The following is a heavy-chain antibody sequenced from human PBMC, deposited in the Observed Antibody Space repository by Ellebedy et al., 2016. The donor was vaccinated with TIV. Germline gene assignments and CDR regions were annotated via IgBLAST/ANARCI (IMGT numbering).Heavy chain of an antibody. CDR3: ARLRQSRDRSHWYFDL. CDR1: GGSFSSYY. V-gene: IGHV4-4*07. D-gene: IGHD1-14*01. CDR2: SFMGGST. J-gene: IGHJ2*01. Sequence: SETLSLTXTVPGGSFSSYYWSWIRQAAGKGLEWIGRSFMGGSTTYNPSLKNRVPMSADASTTQLSLSLSSVTAADTAVYFCARLRQSRDRSHWYFDLWGRGTLVTVSS.